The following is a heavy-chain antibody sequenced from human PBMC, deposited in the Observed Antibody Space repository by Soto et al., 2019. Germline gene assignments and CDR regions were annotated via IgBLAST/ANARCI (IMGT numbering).Heavy chain of an antibody. V-gene: IGHV4-39*01. CDR2: IYYSGST. D-gene: IGHD3-9*01. J-gene: IGHJ5*02. CDR1: GGSISSSSYY. CDR3: ARSKVLRYFDWLSPWFDP. Sequence: SETLSLTCTVSGGSISSSSYYWGWIRQPPGKGLEWIGSIYYSGSTYYNPSLKSRVTISVDTSKNQFSLKLSSVTAADTAVYYCARSKVLRYFDWLSPWFDPWGQGTLVTVSS.